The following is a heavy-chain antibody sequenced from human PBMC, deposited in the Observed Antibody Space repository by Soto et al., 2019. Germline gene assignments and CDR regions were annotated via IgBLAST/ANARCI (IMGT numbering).Heavy chain of an antibody. D-gene: IGHD2-2*01. CDR2: IIPIFGTA. Sequence: ASVKVSFKASGGTFSSYAISWLRQAPGQGLEWMGGIIPIFGTANYAQKFQGRVTITADKSTSTAYMELSSLRSEDTAVYYCARSGGEYQLPSWWFDPWGQGTLVTVSS. V-gene: IGHV1-69*06. CDR3: ARSGGEYQLPSWWFDP. J-gene: IGHJ5*02. CDR1: GGTFSSYA.